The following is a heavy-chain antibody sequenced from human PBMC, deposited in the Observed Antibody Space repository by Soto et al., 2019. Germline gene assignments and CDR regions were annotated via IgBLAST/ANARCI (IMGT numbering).Heavy chain of an antibody. CDR2: ISYDGSNK. Sequence: PGGSLRLSCAASGFTFRSYGMHWVRQAPGKGPEWMAVISYDGSNKYYADSVKDRFTLSRDNSKNRVYLQMNSLRPEDTAVYYCARAFCSGGRCRTYFDFYGMDVWGQGTTVTVSS. CDR1: GFTFRSYG. J-gene: IGHJ6*02. V-gene: IGHV3-30*13. D-gene: IGHD2-15*01. CDR3: ARAFCSGGRCRTYFDFYGMDV.